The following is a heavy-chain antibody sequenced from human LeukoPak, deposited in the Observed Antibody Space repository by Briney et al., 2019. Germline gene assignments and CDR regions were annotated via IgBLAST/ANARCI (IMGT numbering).Heavy chain of an antibody. J-gene: IGHJ6*02. CDR1: GFTFNSYA. CDR2: ISYDGSNK. CDR3: ARDGVVVVPAAMTTRYYYYGMDV. Sequence: GGSLRLSCAASGFTFNSYAMHWVRQAPGKGLEWVAAISYDGSNKYYADSVKGRFTISRDNSKNTLYLQMNSLRAEDTAVYYCARDGVVVVPAAMTTRYYYYGMDVWGQGTTVTVSS. D-gene: IGHD2-2*01. V-gene: IGHV3-30*04.